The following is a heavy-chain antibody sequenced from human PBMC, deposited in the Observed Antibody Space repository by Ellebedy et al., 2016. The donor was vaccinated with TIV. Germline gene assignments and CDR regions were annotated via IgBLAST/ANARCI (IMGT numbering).Heavy chain of an antibody. Sequence: SETLSLXXTVSGGSISSGGSYWSWIRQHPGKGLEWIGYIYYSGSTYYNPSLKSRVTISVDTSKNQFSLKLSSVTAADTAVYYCASTLPYYDREHYYYMDVWGKGTTVTVSS. CDR2: IYYSGST. V-gene: IGHV4-31*03. CDR3: ASTLPYYDREHYYYMDV. J-gene: IGHJ6*03. CDR1: GGSISSGGSY. D-gene: IGHD3-22*01.